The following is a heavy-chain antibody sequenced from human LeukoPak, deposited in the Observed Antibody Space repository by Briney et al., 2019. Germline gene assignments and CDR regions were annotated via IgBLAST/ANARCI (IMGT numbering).Heavy chain of an antibody. CDR2: ISHDGSNK. CDR3: AKVNYYDSSGYYDY. D-gene: IGHD3-22*01. V-gene: IGHV3-30*18. J-gene: IGHJ4*02. CDR1: AFIFNNYA. Sequence: GGSLRLSCAASAFIFNNYAMSWVRQAPGKGLEWVAVISHDGSNKYYADSVKGRFTISRDNSKNTMYLQMNSLRVEDTAVYYCAKVNYYDSSGYYDYWGQGTLVTVSS.